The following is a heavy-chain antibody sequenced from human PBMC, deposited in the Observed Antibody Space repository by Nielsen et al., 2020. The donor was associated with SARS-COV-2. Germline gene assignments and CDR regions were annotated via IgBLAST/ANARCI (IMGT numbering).Heavy chain of an antibody. CDR2: IYSGGST. V-gene: IGHV3-66*01. Sequence: WIRQPPGKGLEWVSVIYSGGSTYYADSVKGRFTISRDNSKNTLYLQMNSLRAEDTAVYYCASYLLANDYWGQGTLVTVSS. J-gene: IGHJ4*02. CDR3: ASYLLANDY.